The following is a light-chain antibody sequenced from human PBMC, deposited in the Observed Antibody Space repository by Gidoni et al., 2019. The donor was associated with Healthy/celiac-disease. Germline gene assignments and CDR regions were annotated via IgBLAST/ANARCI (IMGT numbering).Light chain of an antibody. J-gene: IGKJ2*03. Sequence: DIQMTQSPSTLSASVGDRVTITCRASQSLSSWLAWYQQKPGKAPKLLIYKASSLESGVPSRFSGIGSGTEFTLTISRLQPDDFATYYCQQYNSYLRYSFGQGTKLEIK. CDR2: KAS. V-gene: IGKV1-5*03. CDR3: QQYNSYLRYS. CDR1: QSLSSW.